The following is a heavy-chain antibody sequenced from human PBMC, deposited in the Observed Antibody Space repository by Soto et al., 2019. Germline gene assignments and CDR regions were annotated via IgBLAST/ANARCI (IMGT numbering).Heavy chain of an antibody. CDR3: AKGYSDSSWSHLDF. D-gene: IGHD6-13*01. V-gene: IGHV3-23*01. CDR2: LNGLATEK. CDR1: GFTFSSYA. J-gene: IGHJ4*02. Sequence: EVQLLESGGGLVRPGGSLRLSCVVSGFTFSSYAMTWVRQAPGKGLEWVSTLNGLATEKYHADSVRGRFTISRDNSKSTLYLQMNSLRAEDSAIYYCAKGYSDSSWSHLDFWGQGTLVTVSS.